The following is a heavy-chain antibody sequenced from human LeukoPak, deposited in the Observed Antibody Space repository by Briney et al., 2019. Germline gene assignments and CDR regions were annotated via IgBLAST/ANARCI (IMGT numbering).Heavy chain of an antibody. CDR3: TTDRRFCSGTSCYEIDF. Sequence: GGSLRLSCVASGFTFNNAWMRWARQAPGKGLEWVGRIKSKSDGGTTDYVAPVKGRFTISRDDSKNTLYLQMNSLKTEDTAVYYCTTDRRFCSGTSCYEIDFWGQGTLVTVSS. D-gene: IGHD2-2*01. V-gene: IGHV3-15*01. CDR1: GFTFNNAW. CDR2: IKSKSDGGTT. J-gene: IGHJ4*02.